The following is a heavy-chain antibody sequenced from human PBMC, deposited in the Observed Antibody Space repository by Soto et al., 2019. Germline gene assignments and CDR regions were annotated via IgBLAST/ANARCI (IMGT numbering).Heavy chain of an antibody. D-gene: IGHD3-22*01. CDR1: GFTFNKYS. CDR3: AIDQMPNDRGIGDLAY. Sequence: EVRLVESGGGLVKPGGSLRLSCAASGFTFNKYSMNWVRQAPGKGLEWVSSITSKTGDQYYADSVKGRFIISRDNTKNSLSMQVTSLRDEDTAVYYCAIDQMPNDRGIGDLAYWGRGTLVTVSS. V-gene: IGHV3-21*06. CDR2: ITSKTGDQ. J-gene: IGHJ4*02.